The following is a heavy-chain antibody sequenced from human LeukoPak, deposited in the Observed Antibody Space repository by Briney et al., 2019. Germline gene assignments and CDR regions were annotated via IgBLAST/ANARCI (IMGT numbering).Heavy chain of an antibody. V-gene: IGHV4-59*01. J-gene: IGHJ4*02. Sequence: SETLSLTCTVSDGSINSYYWSWIRQPPGKGLEWIGYIYYSGSTKYNPSLKRRVTISLDMPKKQFSLKLNSVTAADTAVYYRARVRDGYTYGAHFDYWGQGTLVTVSS. CDR3: ARVRDGYTYGAHFDY. CDR1: DGSINSYY. D-gene: IGHD5-18*01. CDR2: IYYSGST.